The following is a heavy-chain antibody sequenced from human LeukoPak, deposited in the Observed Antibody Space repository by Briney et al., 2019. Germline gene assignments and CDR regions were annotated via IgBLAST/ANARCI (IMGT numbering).Heavy chain of an antibody. J-gene: IGHJ3*02. CDR2: INPNSGGT. CDR3: AREVGATNNAFDI. D-gene: IGHD1-26*01. CDR1: GYTFTGYY. V-gene: IGHV1-2*02. Sequence: ASVKLSCQASGYTFTGYYMHWVRQAPGHGLEWMGWINPNSGGTNYGQTFQGRVTMTTGPSISTAYMELTRLRSDGTAVYYCAREVGATNNAFDIWGQGTMVTVSS.